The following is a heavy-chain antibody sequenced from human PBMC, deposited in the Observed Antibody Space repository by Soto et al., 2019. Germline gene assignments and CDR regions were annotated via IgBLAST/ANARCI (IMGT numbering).Heavy chain of an antibody. D-gene: IGHD5-18*01. CDR1: GGTFSSYA. J-gene: IGHJ6*02. Sequence: QVQLVQSGAEVKKPGSSVKVSCKASGGTFSSYAISWVRQAPGQGLEWMGGIIPIFGTANYSQKFQGRVTITADKSTSTAYMELSSLRSEDTAVYYCAEGYPTDPYSYYYGMDVWGQGTTVTVSS. CDR2: IIPIFGTA. CDR3: AEGYPTDPYSYYYGMDV. V-gene: IGHV1-69*06.